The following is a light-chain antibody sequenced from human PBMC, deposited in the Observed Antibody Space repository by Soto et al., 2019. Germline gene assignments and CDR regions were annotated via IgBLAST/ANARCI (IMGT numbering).Light chain of an antibody. CDR2: GAS. CDR1: QSVSSS. V-gene: IGKV3-20*01. CDR3: QQYDNLPRT. J-gene: IGKJ1*01. Sequence: EIVLTQSPGTLSLSPGETATVSCRASQSVSSSLAWYHQKPGQAPRLLIYGASNRATGIPDRFSGSGSGTDFTLTISRLEPDDLAVYYCQQYDNLPRTFGQGTKVEI.